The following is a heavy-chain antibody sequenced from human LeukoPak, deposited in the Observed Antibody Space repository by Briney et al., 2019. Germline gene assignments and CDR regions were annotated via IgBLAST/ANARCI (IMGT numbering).Heavy chain of an antibody. CDR2: ISSSSSSI. V-gene: IGHV3-48*01. D-gene: IGHD2-2*01. CDR3: AKSEKYCSSTSCPSGY. Sequence: GGSLRLSCAASGFTFSYYDMNWVRQAPGKGLEWVSYISSSSSSIYYADSVKGRFTISRDNAKNSLYLQMNGLRAEDTAVYYCAKSEKYCSSTSCPSGYWGQGTLVTVSS. CDR1: GFTFSYYD. J-gene: IGHJ4*02.